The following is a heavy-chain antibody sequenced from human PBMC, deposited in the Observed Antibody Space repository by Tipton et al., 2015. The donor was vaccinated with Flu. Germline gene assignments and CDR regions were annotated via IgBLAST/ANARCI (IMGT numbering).Heavy chain of an antibody. Sequence: TLSLTCTVSGGSISSFYWSWIRQAPGKGLEWIGYLHYSGSTTYNPALKSRVTIAEGTSMNQFSLRLRSVTAADTAVYYCARAVYGAFDAFDIWGRGTMVTVSS. CDR3: ARAVYGAFDAFDI. D-gene: IGHD4/OR15-4a*01. CDR2: LHYSGST. CDR1: GGSISSFY. V-gene: IGHV4-59*01. J-gene: IGHJ3*02.